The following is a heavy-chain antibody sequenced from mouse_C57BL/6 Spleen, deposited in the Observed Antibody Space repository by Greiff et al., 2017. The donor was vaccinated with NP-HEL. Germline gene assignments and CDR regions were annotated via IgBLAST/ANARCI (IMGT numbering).Heavy chain of an antibody. CDR2: ISYDGSN. CDR1: GYSITSGYY. J-gene: IGHJ3*01. D-gene: IGHD1-1*01. CDR3: ASYGFAY. Sequence: EVKLMESGPGLVKPSQSLSLTCSVTGYSITSGYYWNWIRQLPGNKLEWMGYISYDGSNNYNPSLKNRISITRDTSKNQFFLKLNSVTTEDTATYYCASYGFAYWGQGTLVTVSA. V-gene: IGHV3-6*01.